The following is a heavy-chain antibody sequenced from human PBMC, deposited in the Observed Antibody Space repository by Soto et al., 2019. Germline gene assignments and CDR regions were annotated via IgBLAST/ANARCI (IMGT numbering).Heavy chain of an antibody. V-gene: IGHV4-34*01. CDR2: INHSGST. CDR3: AREGRASLTGY. CDR1: GGSFSGYY. Sequence: QVQLQQWGAGLLKPSETLSLTCAVYGGSFSGYYWSWIRQPPGKGLEWIGEINHSGSTNYNPSLKSRVTISVDTSKNQFSLKLSSVTAADTAVYYCAREGRASLTGYWGQGTLVTVSS. D-gene: IGHD3-10*01. J-gene: IGHJ4*02.